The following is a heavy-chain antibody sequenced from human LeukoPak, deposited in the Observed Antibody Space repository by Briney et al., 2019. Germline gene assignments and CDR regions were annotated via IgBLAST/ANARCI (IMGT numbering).Heavy chain of an antibody. D-gene: IGHD6-19*01. V-gene: IGHV4-34*01. CDR2: INHSGST. Sequence: SETLSLTCAVYGGSFSGYHWSWIRQPPGKGLEWIGEINHSGSTNYNPSLKSRVTISVDTSKNQFSLKLSSVTAADTAVYYCARGSSGWFRLLNYWGQGTLVTVSS. J-gene: IGHJ4*02. CDR3: ARGSSGWFRLLNY. CDR1: GGSFSGYH.